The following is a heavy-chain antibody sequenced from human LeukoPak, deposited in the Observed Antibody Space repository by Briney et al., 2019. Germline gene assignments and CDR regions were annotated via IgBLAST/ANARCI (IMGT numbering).Heavy chain of an antibody. CDR1: GGSISSYY. Sequence: SETLSLTCTVSGGSISSYYWSWIRQPAGKGLEWIGRIYTSGSTNYNPSLKSRVTMSVDTSKNQFSLKLSSVTAADTAVYYCARVGLAARATLLAFDIWGQGTMVTVSS. V-gene: IGHV4-4*07. J-gene: IGHJ3*02. CDR2: IYTSGST. D-gene: IGHD6-6*01. CDR3: ARVGLAARATLLAFDI.